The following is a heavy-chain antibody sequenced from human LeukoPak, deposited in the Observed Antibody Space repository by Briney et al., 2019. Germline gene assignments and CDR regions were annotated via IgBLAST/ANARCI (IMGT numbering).Heavy chain of an antibody. CDR2: IYYSGST. CDR3: ARRAYSPPDY. D-gene: IGHD6-13*01. Sequence: SETLSLTCTVSGGSISSSSYYWGWIRQPPGKGLEWIASIYYSGSTYYNPSLKSRVTISVDTAKNQFSLKLSSVTAADTAAYYCARRAYSPPDYWGQGTLVTVSS. CDR1: GGSISSSSYY. V-gene: IGHV4-39*01. J-gene: IGHJ4*02.